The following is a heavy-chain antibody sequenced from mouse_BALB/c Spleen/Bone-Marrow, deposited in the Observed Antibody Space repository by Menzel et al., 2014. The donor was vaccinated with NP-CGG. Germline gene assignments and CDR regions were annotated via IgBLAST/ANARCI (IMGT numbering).Heavy chain of an antibody. CDR1: GYTFTSYY. CDR2: IYPGDGST. J-gene: IGHJ3*01. CDR3: AREAYYDYDEGFAY. D-gene: IGHD2-4*01. V-gene: IGHV1S56*01. Sequence: QVQLQQSGPELVKPGASVKVSCKASGYTFTSYYIHWVKQRPGQGLEWIGWIYPGDGSTKYNEKFKGKTTLTADKSSSTAYMLLSSLTSEDSAIYFCAREAYYDYDEGFAYWGQGTLVTVSA.